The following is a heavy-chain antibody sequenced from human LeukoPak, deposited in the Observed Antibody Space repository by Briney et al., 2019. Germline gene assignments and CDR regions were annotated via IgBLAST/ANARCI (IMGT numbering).Heavy chain of an antibody. V-gene: IGHV4-61*02. CDR3: ARVRIQLWTIDY. Sequence: PSETLSLTCTVSGGTISSGSYYWSWIRQPAGKGLEWIGRIYTSGSTNYNPSLKSRVTISVDTSKNQFSLKLSSVTAADTAVYYCARVRIQLWTIDYWGQGTLVTVSS. J-gene: IGHJ4*02. CDR2: IYTSGST. D-gene: IGHD5-18*01. CDR1: GGTISSGSYY.